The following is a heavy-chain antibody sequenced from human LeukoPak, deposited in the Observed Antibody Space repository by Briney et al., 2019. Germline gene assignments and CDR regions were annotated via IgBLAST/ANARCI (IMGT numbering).Heavy chain of an antibody. CDR3: ARVGYGSGNWYFDL. Sequence: GGSLRLSCAASGFTFSSYAMSWVRQAPGKGLEWVSAISGSGGSAYYADSVKGRFTISRDNAKNSLYLQMNSLRAEDTAVYYCARVGYGSGNWYFDLWGRGTLVTVSS. J-gene: IGHJ2*01. D-gene: IGHD3-10*01. V-gene: IGHV3-23*01. CDR1: GFTFSSYA. CDR2: ISGSGGSA.